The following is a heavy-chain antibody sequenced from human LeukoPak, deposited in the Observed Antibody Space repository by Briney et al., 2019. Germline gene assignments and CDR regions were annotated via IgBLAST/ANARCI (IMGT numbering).Heavy chain of an antibody. CDR2: ISYDGSNK. CDR1: GFTFSSYG. Sequence: GGSLRLSCAASGFTFSSYGMHWVRQAPGKGLEWVAVISYDGSNKYYADSVKGRFTISRDNSKNTLYLQMNSLRAEDTAVYYCARDKSLYYYDSSGYYSNYYGMDVWGQGTTVTVSS. J-gene: IGHJ6*02. CDR3: ARDKSLYYYDSSGYYSNYYGMDV. D-gene: IGHD3-22*01. V-gene: IGHV3-30*03.